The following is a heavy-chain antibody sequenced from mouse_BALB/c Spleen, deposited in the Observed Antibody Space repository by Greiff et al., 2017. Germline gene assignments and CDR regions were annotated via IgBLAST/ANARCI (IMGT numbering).Heavy chain of an antibody. D-gene: IGHD1-1*01. Sequence: EVQLVESGGGLVKPGGSLKLSCAASGFTFSDYYMYWVRQTPEKRLEWVATISDGGSYTYYPDSVKGRFTISRDNAKNNLYLQMSSLKSEDTAMYYCASYYGSREGFAYWGQGTLVTVSA. CDR3: ASYYGSREGFAY. V-gene: IGHV5-4*02. CDR1: GFTFSDYY. CDR2: ISDGGSYT. J-gene: IGHJ3*01.